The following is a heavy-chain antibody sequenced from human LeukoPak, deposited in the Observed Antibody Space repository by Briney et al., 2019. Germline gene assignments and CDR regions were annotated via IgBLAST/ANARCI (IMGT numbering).Heavy chain of an antibody. J-gene: IGHJ1*01. D-gene: IGHD4-17*01. CDR1: GFTFSSYA. CDR2: ISYDGSNK. CDR3: ARDTYDYGDYGAEYFQH. V-gene: IGHV3-30-3*01. Sequence: GGSLRLSCAASGFTFSSYAMRWVRQAPGKGLEWVAVISYDGSNKYYADSVKGRFTISRDNSKITLYLQMNSLRAEDTAVYYCARDTYDYGDYGAEYFQHWGQGTLVTVSS.